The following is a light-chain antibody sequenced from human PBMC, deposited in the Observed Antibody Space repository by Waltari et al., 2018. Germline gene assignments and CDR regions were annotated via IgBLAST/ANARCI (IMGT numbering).Light chain of an antibody. V-gene: IGKV3-11*01. CDR1: QSVSSY. CDR3: QQRSNWPPKVT. CDR2: DAS. Sequence: EIVLTQSPATLSLSPGERATLSCRASQSVSSYLAWYQQKPGQAPRLLLYDASNRATGIPARFRGSGSGTDFTLTISSLEPEDFAVYYCQQRSNWPPKVTFGQGTRLEIK. J-gene: IGKJ5*01.